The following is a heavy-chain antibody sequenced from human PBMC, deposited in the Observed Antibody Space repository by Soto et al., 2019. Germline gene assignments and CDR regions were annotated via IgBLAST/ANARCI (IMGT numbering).Heavy chain of an antibody. Sequence: SETLSLTCSVSGGSINSYWWSWIRQPAGKGLEWIGRVYSSGTADYNPSLNSRATLSVETSKNQFSLKLSSVTAADTAVYYCARDIGSYAYGEGYWGQGIQVTVSS. J-gene: IGHJ4*02. CDR2: VYSSGTA. D-gene: IGHD3-10*01. CDR3: ARDIGSYAYGEGY. CDR1: GGSINSYW. V-gene: IGHV4-4*07.